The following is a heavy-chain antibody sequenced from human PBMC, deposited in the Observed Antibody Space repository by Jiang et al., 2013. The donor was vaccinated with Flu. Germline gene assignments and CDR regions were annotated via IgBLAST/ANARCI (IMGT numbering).Heavy chain of an antibody. CDR3: AKVGY. J-gene: IGHJ4*02. Sequence: QLVESGGGLVQPGGSLRLSCVVSGLTFSSYAMSWVRQAPGKGLEWISSISSSGDDTYYADSVKGRFTISRDNSKNTLFLQMNSLRAEDTAVYFCAKVGYWGQGTLVTVSS. CDR2: ISSSGDDT. V-gene: IGHV3-23*04. CDR1: GLTFSSYA.